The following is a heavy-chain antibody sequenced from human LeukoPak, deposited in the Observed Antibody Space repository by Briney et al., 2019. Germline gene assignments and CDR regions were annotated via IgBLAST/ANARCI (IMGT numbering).Heavy chain of an antibody. CDR2: IHHSGSS. CDR3: ARGGNRFGGFYFDY. D-gene: IGHD3-10*01. J-gene: IGHJ4*02. Sequence: PSQTLSLTCTVSADSLSSGGHYWAWIRQLPGKGLETIGFIHHSGSSRHNPSLKDRVAISVDASRKQFALRLSSVTAADTAIYYCARGGNRFGGFYFDYWGQGIQVIVSS. CDR1: ADSLSSGGHY. V-gene: IGHV4-31*03.